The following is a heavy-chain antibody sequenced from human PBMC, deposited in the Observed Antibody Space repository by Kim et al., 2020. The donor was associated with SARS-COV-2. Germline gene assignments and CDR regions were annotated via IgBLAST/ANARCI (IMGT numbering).Heavy chain of an antibody. J-gene: IGHJ3*02. Sequence: PSLTSRVTISVDTSKNQFSLKLSSVTAADTAVYYCARHYKSISGNDAFDIWGQGTMVTVSS. CDR3: ARHYKSISGNDAFDI. V-gene: IGHV4-59*08. D-gene: IGHD3-3*02.